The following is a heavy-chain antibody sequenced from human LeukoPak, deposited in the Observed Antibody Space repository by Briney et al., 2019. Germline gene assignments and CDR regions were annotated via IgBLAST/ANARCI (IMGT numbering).Heavy chain of an antibody. D-gene: IGHD2-15*01. V-gene: IGHV3-72*01. CDR3: ARQGYCSGGSCRGQFYFDY. CDR2: IRNKANSSTT. Sequence: PGGSLRLSCAASGFTLSDHYMDWVRQAPGGGPEWVGRIRNKANSSTTEYAASVKGRFTVSRDDSNSLLYLQMNSLKTEDTAVYYCARQGYCSGGSCRGQFYFDYWGQGTLVTVSS. CDR1: GFTLSDHY. J-gene: IGHJ4*02.